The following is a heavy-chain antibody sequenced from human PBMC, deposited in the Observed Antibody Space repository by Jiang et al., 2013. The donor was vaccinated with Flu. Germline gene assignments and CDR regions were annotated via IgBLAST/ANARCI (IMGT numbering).Heavy chain of an antibody. V-gene: IGHV4-31*03. CDR1: GGSISSGGYY. CDR3: ARDDGGGSASWFDP. CDR2: TYYSGST. D-gene: IGHD5-12*01. J-gene: IGHJ5*02. Sequence: GLVKPSQTLSLTCTVSGGSISSGGYYWSWIRQHPGKGLEWIGNTYYSGSTYYNPSLKSRVIISVDTSKNQFSLKLSSVTAADTAVYYCARDDGGGSASWFDPWGQGTLVTVSS.